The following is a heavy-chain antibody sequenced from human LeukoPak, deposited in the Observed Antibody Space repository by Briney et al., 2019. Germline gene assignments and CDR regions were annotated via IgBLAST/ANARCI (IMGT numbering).Heavy chain of an antibody. Sequence: GASVKVSCKASGYTFTGYYMHWVRQAPGQGLEWMGWINPNSGGTNYAQKFQGRVTMTRDTSISTAYMELSRLRSDDTAVYYCAREHCSSTSCFNWFDPWGQGTLVTVSS. V-gene: IGHV1-2*02. CDR1: GYTFTGYY. CDR3: AREHCSSTSCFNWFDP. J-gene: IGHJ5*02. D-gene: IGHD2-2*01. CDR2: INPNSGGT.